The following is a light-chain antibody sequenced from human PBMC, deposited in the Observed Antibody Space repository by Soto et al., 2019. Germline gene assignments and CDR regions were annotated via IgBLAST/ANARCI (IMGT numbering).Light chain of an antibody. CDR1: QGIRND. V-gene: IGKV1-6*01. CDR2: AAA. Sequence: AIQMTQSPSSLSASVGDRVTITCRASQGIRNDLGWYQQKPGKAPKLLIYAAASLQSGVPSRFSGSGSGTDFTLTISSLQPEDFSTYYCLQDYNYPWTFGQGTKVEIK. J-gene: IGKJ1*01. CDR3: LQDYNYPWT.